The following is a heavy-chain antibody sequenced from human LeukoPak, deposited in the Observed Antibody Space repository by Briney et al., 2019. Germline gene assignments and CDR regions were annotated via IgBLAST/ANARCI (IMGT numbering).Heavy chain of an antibody. D-gene: IGHD2-2*01. Sequence: GASVKVSCKASGYTFTSYAMNWVRQAPGQGLEWMGWINTNTGNPTYAQGFTGRFVFSLDTSVSTAYLQISSLKAEDTAAYYCARDRHPLVVPAAMFDYWGQGTLVTVSS. V-gene: IGHV7-4-1*02. CDR2: INTNTGNP. J-gene: IGHJ4*02. CDR3: ARDRHPLVVPAAMFDY. CDR1: GYTFTSYA.